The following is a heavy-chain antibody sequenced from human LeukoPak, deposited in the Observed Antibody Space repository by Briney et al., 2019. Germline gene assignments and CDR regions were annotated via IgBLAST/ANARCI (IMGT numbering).Heavy chain of an antibody. D-gene: IGHD6-13*01. V-gene: IGHV3-30*02. CDR3: ARDYKARGRSSSSWYGSSDY. CDR2: IRYDGSNK. CDR1: GFTFSSYG. J-gene: IGHJ4*02. Sequence: GGSLRLSCAASGFTFSSYGMHWVRQAPGKGLEWVAFIRYDGSNKYYADSVKGRFTISRDNSKNTLYLQMNSLRAEDTAVYYCARDYKARGRSSSSWYGSSDYWGQGTLVTVSS.